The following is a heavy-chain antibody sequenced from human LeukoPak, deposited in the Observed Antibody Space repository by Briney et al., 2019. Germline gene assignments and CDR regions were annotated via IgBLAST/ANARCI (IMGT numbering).Heavy chain of an antibody. CDR1: GGSFSGYY. CDR2: INHSGST. Sequence: SETLSLTCAVYGGSFSGYYWSWIRQPPGKGLEWIGEINHSGSTNYNPSLKSRVTISVDTSKNQFSLKLSSVTAADTAVYYCARGDQDIVLWVPRPKSYYMDVWGKGTTVTVSS. J-gene: IGHJ6*03. D-gene: IGHD2-8*02. V-gene: IGHV4-34*01. CDR3: ARGDQDIVLWVPRPKSYYMDV.